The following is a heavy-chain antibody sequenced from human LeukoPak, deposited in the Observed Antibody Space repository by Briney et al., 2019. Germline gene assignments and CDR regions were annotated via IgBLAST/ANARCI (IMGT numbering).Heavy chain of an antibody. CDR1: GDTFTSYD. J-gene: IGHJ5*02. D-gene: IGHD1-20*01. CDR2: MNPNSGNT. Sequence: ASVKVSCKASGDTFTSYDINWVRQATGQGLEWMGWMNPNSGNTGYAQKFQGRVTMTRNTSISTAYMELSSLRSEDTAVYYCAREESGITGTSGGFDPWGQGTLVTVSS. CDR3: AREESGITGTSGGFDP. V-gene: IGHV1-8*01.